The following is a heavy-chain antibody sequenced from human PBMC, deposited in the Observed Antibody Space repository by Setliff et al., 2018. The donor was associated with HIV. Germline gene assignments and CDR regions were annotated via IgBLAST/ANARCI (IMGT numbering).Heavy chain of an antibody. Sequence: GGSLRLSCAASGFTFSTYWMSWVRQAPGKGLEWVSSISGSGGSPYYADSVKGRFTISRDNSKNTLFLQMNSLRAEDTAVYYCAKDRRYYYGSGSYYKGMDVWGQGTTVTVSS. CDR1: GFTFSTYW. CDR2: ISGSGGSP. J-gene: IGHJ6*02. CDR3: AKDRRYYYGSGSYYKGMDV. V-gene: IGHV3-23*01. D-gene: IGHD3-10*01.